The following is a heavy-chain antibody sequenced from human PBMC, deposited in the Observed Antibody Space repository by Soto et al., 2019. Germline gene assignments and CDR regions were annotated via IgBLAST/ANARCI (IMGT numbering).Heavy chain of an antibody. CDR2: IRSDGDTT. CDR3: AKGKGVGATPDGANC. D-gene: IGHD1-26*01. CDR1: GFTFSSYG. J-gene: IGHJ4*02. Sequence: EMQVLESGGGLVQPGGSLRLSCAASGFTFSSYGMNWVRQAPGKGLEWVSGIRSDGDTTYNADSVKGRFTVARDTSKNTMDLQMTSLRAEDTAVYYCAKGKGVGATPDGANCWGQGTLVTVSS. V-gene: IGHV3-23*01.